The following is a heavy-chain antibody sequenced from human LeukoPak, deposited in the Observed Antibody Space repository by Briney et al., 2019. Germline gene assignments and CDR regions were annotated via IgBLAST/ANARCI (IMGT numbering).Heavy chain of an antibody. D-gene: IGHD6-13*01. CDR3: ARAAVAAAGTKGDY. J-gene: IGHJ4*02. Sequence: PGGSLRLSCAASGFTFSSYSMNWVRQAPGKGLEWVSYISSSSSTIYYADSVKGRFTISRDNAKNSLYLQMNSLRAEDTAVYYCARAAVAAAGTKGDYWGQGTLVTVSS. CDR2: ISSSSSTI. V-gene: IGHV3-48*04. CDR1: GFTFSSYS.